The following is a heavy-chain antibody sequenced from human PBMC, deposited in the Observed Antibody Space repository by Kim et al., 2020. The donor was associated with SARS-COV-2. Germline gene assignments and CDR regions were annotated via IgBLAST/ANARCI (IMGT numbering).Heavy chain of an antibody. CDR1: GFTFSSYA. J-gene: IGHJ4*02. D-gene: IGHD3-3*01. CDR3: AKDRAIKIFGVGKSVDY. Sequence: GGSLRLSCAASGFTFSSYAMSWVRQAPGKGLEWVSAISGSGGSTYYADSVKGRFTISRDKSKNTLYLQMNSLRAEDTAVYYCAKDRAIKIFGVGKSVDYWGQGTLVTVSS. CDR2: ISGSGGST. V-gene: IGHV3-23*01.